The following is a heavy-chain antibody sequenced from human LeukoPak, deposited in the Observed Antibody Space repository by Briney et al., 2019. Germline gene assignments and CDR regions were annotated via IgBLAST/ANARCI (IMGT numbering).Heavy chain of an antibody. D-gene: IGHD3-10*01. CDR3: AKDRATFMVRGVMDY. CDR1: GFTFSSYA. CDR2: ISGSGGST. Sequence: GGSLRLSCAASGFTFSSYAMSWVRQAPGKGLEWVSAISGSGGSTYYADSVKGRFSISRDNSKNTLYLQMNSLRAEDTAVYYCAKDRATFMVRGVMDYWGQGTLVTVSS. J-gene: IGHJ4*02. V-gene: IGHV3-23*01.